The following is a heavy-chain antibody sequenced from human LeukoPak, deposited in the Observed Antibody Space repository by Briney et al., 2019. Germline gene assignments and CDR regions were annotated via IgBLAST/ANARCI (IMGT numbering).Heavy chain of an antibody. CDR1: GYTFTSYG. Sequence: GASVKVSCKASGYTFTSYGISWVRQAPGQGLEWMGWISAYNGNTNYAQKLQGRVTMTTDTSTSTAYMELRSLRSDDTAVYYCATERLSRAYYYGSGSYRGDFDYWGQGTLVTVSS. J-gene: IGHJ4*02. CDR2: ISAYNGNT. CDR3: ATERLSRAYYYGSGSYRGDFDY. D-gene: IGHD3-10*01. V-gene: IGHV1-18*01.